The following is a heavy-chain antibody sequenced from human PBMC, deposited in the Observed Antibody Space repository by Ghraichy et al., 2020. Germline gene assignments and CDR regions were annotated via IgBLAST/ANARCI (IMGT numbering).Heavy chain of an antibody. CDR1: GFTFSDYY. V-gene: IGHV3-11*06. Sequence: GGSLRLSCAASGFTFSDYYMSWIRQAPGKGLEWVSYISSSSSYTNYADSVKGRFTISRDNAKNSLYLQMNSLRAEDTAVYYCARVGSGWSIRSFDYWGQGTLVTVSS. D-gene: IGHD6-19*01. CDR3: ARVGSGWSIRSFDY. J-gene: IGHJ4*02. CDR2: ISSSSSYT.